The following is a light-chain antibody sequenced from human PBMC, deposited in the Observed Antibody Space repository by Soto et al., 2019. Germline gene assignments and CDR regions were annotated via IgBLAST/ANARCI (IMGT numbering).Light chain of an antibody. CDR3: QQFCSYPST. Sequence: AIQLTQSPSSLSASVGDRVTITCRASQEIRGALAWYQQKPGKAPKILIYDVSTLESGVPSRFSGSSSGTDFTLTIISLQPVDFATYYCQQFCSYPSTFGQGTRLEIK. V-gene: IGKV1-13*02. CDR1: QEIRGA. CDR2: DVS. J-gene: IGKJ5*01.